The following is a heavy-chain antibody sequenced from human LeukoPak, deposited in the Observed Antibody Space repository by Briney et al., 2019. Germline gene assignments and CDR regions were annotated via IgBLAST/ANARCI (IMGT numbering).Heavy chain of an antibody. V-gene: IGHV3-48*02. Sequence: GGSLILSRAPSGFTFRIYSMHCVPQAPGKGLEWVSYISSTSSTIYYADTVKGRFTISRDNAKNSLYLQMNSLRDEDTAVYYCARAAPYYYDSSGYSAFDSWGQGTMVTVSA. D-gene: IGHD3-22*01. CDR3: ARAAPYYYDSSGYSAFDS. J-gene: IGHJ3*02. CDR2: ISSTSSTI. CDR1: GFTFRIYS.